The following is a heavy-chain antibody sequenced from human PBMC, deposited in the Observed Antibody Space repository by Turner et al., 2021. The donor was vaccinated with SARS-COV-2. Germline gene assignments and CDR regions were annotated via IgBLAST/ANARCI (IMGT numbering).Heavy chain of an antibody. V-gene: IGHV3-21*01. D-gene: IGHD5-12*01. Sequence: EVQLVESGGGLVKPWGSRRLSCAASVFTFSSYSMNGVRQAPGKGLEWVSSISSSSSYIYYTDSVKGRFTISRDNAKNSLYLQMNSLRAEDTAVYYCARDPGYSGYDYWQNTEFFDYWGQGTLVTVSS. CDR2: ISSSSSYI. J-gene: IGHJ4*02. CDR3: ARDPGYSGYDYWQNTEFFDY. CDR1: VFTFSSYS.